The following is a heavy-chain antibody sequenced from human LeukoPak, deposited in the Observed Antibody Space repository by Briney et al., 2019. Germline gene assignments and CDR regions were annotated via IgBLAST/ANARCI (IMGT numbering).Heavy chain of an antibody. CDR3: AREAAVAGKVDY. Sequence: GASVKVSCKASGYTFTSYGISWVRQAPGQGLEWMGWISAYNGNTNYAQKLQGRVTMTRDTSTSTVYMELSSLRSEDTAVYYCAREAAVAGKVDYWGQGTLVTVSS. D-gene: IGHD6-19*01. CDR2: ISAYNGNT. J-gene: IGHJ4*02. V-gene: IGHV1-18*01. CDR1: GYTFTSYG.